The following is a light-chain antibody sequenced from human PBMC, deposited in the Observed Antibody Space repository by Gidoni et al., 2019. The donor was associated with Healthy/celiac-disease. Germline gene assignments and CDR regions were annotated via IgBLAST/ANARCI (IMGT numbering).Light chain of an antibody. J-gene: IGLJ3*02. CDR1: SSDVGGYNY. CDR2: DVS. Sequence: QSALTPPRSVSVSPGPSVTISCTGTSSDVGGYNYVSWYQQHPGKAPKLMIYDVSKRPSGVPDRFAGSKSGNTASLTISGLQAEDEADYYCCSYAGSYTLVFGGGTKLTVL. CDR3: CSYAGSYTLV. V-gene: IGLV2-11*01.